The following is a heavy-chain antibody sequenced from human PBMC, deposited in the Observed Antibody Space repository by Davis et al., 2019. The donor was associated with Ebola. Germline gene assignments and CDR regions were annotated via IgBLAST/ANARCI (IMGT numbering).Heavy chain of an antibody. J-gene: IGHJ6*03. V-gene: IGHV3-30-3*02. CDR1: GFTFSSYA. Sequence: PGGSLRLSCAASGFTFSSYAMHWVRQAPGKGLEWVAVISYDGSNKYYADSVKGRFTISRDNSKNTLYLQMNSLRAEDTAVYYCAKRYSSSWYHNYYYYYYMDVWGKGTTVTVSS. CDR2: ISYDGSNK. CDR3: AKRYSSSWYHNYYYYYYMDV. D-gene: IGHD6-13*01.